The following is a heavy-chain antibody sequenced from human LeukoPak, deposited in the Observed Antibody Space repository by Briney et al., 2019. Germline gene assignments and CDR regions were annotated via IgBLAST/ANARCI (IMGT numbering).Heavy chain of an antibody. CDR2: ISHSGST. V-gene: IGHV4-34*01. Sequence: SETLSLTCAVYGGSSSVYHWHWIRQPPGKGLEWIGEISHSGSTIYNPSLKSRVTISIDTSKNQFSLKLSSVTAADTAVYYCAAIKRATTPFDPWSQGTLVTVSS. CDR3: AAIKRATTPFDP. CDR1: GGSSSVYH. J-gene: IGHJ5*02. D-gene: IGHD1-26*01.